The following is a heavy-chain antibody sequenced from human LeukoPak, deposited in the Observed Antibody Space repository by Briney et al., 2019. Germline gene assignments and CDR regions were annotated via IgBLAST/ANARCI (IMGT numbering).Heavy chain of an antibody. CDR3: ARQTGSSQIVGATTHFDP. V-gene: IGHV4-39*01. CDR2: IYYSGST. D-gene: IGHD1-26*01. Sequence: SETLSLTCTVFGGSITSYSYYWGWIRQPPGKGLEWIGTIYYSGSTYYNPSLKSRVTISVDMSKNQFSLKMSSVTAADTAVYYCARQTGSSQIVGATTHFDPWGQGTLVTVSS. J-gene: IGHJ5*02. CDR1: GGSITSYSYY.